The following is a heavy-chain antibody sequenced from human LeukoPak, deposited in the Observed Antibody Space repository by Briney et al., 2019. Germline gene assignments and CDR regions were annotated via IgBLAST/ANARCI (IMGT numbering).Heavy chain of an antibody. CDR3: ARVNYDSSGYYYGTLDY. D-gene: IGHD3-22*01. J-gene: IGHJ4*02. V-gene: IGHV3-21*01. CDR1: GFTFSSYR. Sequence: GGSLRLSCATSGFTFSSYRMNWVRQAPGKGLEWVSSISTSSSIIYYADSVKGRFTISRHNAKNSLYLQMNSLRAEDTAVYYCARVNYDSSGYYYGTLDYWGQGTLVTVSS. CDR2: ISTSSSII.